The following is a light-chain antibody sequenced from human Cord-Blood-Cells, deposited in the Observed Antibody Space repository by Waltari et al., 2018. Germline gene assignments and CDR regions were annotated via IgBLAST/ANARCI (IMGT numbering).Light chain of an antibody. CDR3: SSYTSSSTLYV. CDR2: EVS. V-gene: IGLV2-14*01. CDR1: SSDVGGYNY. Sequence: QSALTQPASVSGSPGQSITISCTRTSSDVGGYNYVSWYQQHPGKAPKLMIYEVSNRASGVSHRFSGSKSGDTASLTISGLQAEDEADYYCSSYTSSSTLYVFGTGTKVTVL. J-gene: IGLJ1*01.